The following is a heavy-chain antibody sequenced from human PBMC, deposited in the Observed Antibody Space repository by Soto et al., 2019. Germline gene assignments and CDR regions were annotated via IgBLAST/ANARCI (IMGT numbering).Heavy chain of an antibody. V-gene: IGHV3-23*01. J-gene: IGHJ4*02. CDR2: ISAST. CDR1: GFTVSSYA. Sequence: QLLESGGGLVQAGGSLRLSCAASGFTVSSYALTWVRQAPGKGLEWVSGISASTYYADSVKGRFTISRDTSKNTLYLQMNSLRAEDTAIYFCAIRMYSTRWYYLDYWGQGTLVTVSS. D-gene: IGHD6-13*01. CDR3: AIRMYSTRWYYLDY.